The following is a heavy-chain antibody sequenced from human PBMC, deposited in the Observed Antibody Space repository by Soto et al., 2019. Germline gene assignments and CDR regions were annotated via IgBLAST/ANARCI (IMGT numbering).Heavy chain of an antibody. V-gene: IGHV1-69*06. CDR2: IIPIFGTA. CDR1: GGTFSSYA. D-gene: IGHD4-17*01. J-gene: IGHJ6*02. CDR3: ASGVGDYAYYYYGMDV. Sequence: GASVKVSCKASGGTFSSYAISWVRQAPGQGLEWMGGIIPIFGTANYAQKFQGRVTITADKSTSTAYMELSSLRSEDTAVYYCASGVGDYAYYYYGMDVWGPGTTVTVFS.